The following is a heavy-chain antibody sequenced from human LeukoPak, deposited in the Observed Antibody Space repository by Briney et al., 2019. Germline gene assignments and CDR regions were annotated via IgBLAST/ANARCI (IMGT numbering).Heavy chain of an antibody. CDR1: GYSFTSYW. Sequence: GESLKISCKGSGYSFTSYWIGWVRQMPGRGLEWMEIIYPGDSDTRYSPSFQGQVTISADKSISTAYLQWSSLKASDTAMYYCARCPWPIIKPGLYYFDYWGQGTPVTVSS. D-gene: IGHD3-3*01. CDR2: IYPGDSDT. CDR3: ARCPWPIIKPGLYYFDY. J-gene: IGHJ4*02. V-gene: IGHV5-51*01.